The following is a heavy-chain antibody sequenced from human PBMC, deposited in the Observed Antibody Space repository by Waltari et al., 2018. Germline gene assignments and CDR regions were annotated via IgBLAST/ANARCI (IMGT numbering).Heavy chain of an antibody. V-gene: IGHV3-21*04. CDR3: TRDVYGSGGDYFDY. Sequence: EVQLVESGGGLVKPGGSLRVSSSGSGFPFPDRALNWVRQAPGKGLEWVSSISSTSTYIYYADSVKGRFTISRDNAKNSLYLQMDSLRVEDTAVYYCTRDVYGSGGDYFDYWGQGTLVTVSP. CDR1: GFPFPDRA. D-gene: IGHD6-19*01. J-gene: IGHJ4*02. CDR2: ISSTSTYI.